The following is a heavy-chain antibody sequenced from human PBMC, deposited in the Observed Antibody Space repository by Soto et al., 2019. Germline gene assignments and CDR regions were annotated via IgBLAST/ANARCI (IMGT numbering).Heavy chain of an antibody. CDR1: GGSISSGGYY. CDR3: ARAQAVVQAAEMINWFDP. D-gene: IGHD2-2*01. CDR2: IYYSGST. Sequence: SETLSLTCTVSGGSISSGGYYWSWIRQHPGKGLEWIGYIYYSGSTYYNPSLKSRVTISVDTSKNQFSLKLSSVTAADTAVYYCARAQAVVQAAEMINWFDPWGQGTLVTVSS. V-gene: IGHV4-31*03. J-gene: IGHJ5*02.